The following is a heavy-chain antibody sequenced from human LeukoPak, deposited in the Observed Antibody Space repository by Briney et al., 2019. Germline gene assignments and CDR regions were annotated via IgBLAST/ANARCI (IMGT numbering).Heavy chain of an antibody. V-gene: IGHV4-4*02. CDR2: VYHSGST. J-gene: IGHJ4*02. CDR1: GGSISSNNW. D-gene: IGHD6-13*01. CDR3: ARGGYSSTPDY. Sequence: SGTLSLTCAVSGGSISSNNWWSWVRQPPGKGLEWIGEVYHSGSTNYNPSLKSRVTISVDTSKNQFSLKLSSVTAADTAVYYCARGGYSSTPDYWGQGTLVTVSS.